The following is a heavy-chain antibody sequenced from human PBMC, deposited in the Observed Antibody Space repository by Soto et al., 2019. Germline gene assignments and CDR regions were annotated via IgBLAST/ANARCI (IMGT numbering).Heavy chain of an antibody. D-gene: IGHD4-4*01. CDR1: GGSISSGDYY. V-gene: IGHV4-30-4*01. CDR3: ARDSNDNSNYLSNWFDP. CDR2: IYYSGST. Sequence: SETLSLTCTVSGGSISSGDYYWSWIRQPPGKGLEWIGYIYYSGSTYYDPSLKSRVTILVDTSKNQFSLKLSSVTAADTAVYYCARDSNDNSNYLSNWFDPWGQGTLVTVSS. J-gene: IGHJ5*02.